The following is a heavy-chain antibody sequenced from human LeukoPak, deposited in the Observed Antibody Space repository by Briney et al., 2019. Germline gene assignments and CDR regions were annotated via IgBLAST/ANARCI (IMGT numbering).Heavy chain of an antibody. V-gene: IGHV1-2*02. CDR2: INPNSGGT. CDR3: ARGGMFSSSWCDY. Sequence: ASVTVSCKTSVYTFTGYYMHWVRQAPGQGLEWMGWINPNSGGTNYAQKFQGRVTMTRDTSISTAYMELSSLRSDDTAVYYCARGGMFSSSWCDYWGQGTLVTVSS. D-gene: IGHD6-13*01. J-gene: IGHJ4*02. CDR1: VYTFTGYY.